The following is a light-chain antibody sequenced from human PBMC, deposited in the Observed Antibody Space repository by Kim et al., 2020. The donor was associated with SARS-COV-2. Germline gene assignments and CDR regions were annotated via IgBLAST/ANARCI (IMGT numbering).Light chain of an antibody. CDR2: EVS. J-gene: IGLJ3*02. CDR3: CSYAGSSTWV. CDR1: SRDVGSYNL. Sequence: ITISCTGPSRDVGSYNLVAWYQQHPGKAPKLMIYEVSKRPSGVSNRFSGSKSGNTASLTISGLQAEDEADYYCCSYAGSSTWVFGGGTQLTVL. V-gene: IGLV2-23*02.